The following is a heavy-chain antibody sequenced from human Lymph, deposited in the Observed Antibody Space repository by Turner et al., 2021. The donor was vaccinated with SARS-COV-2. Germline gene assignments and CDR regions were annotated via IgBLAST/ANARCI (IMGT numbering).Heavy chain of an antibody. CDR2: INPSGDST. J-gene: IGHJ4*02. CDR1: GYTFTSYY. V-gene: IGHV1-46*01. Sequence: QVQLVQSGAEVKKPGASVKVSCKASGYTFTSYYMHWVRQAPGQGLEWMGIINPSGDSTSYAQKFQGRVTMTRDTSTSTVYMELSILRSEDTAVYYCARVGPGGFDYWGQGTPVTVSS. CDR3: ARVGPGGFDY. D-gene: IGHD2-15*01.